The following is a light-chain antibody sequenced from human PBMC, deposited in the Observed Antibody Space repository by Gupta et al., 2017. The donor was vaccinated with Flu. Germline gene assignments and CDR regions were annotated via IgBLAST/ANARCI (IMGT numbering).Light chain of an antibody. Sequence: PSSLSASVGDRVTITCRASQSISSYLNWYQQKPGKAPKLLIYAASTLQSGVPSRFSGSGSGTDFTLTISSLQPADFATYYCQQSDSTPYTFGQGTKLEIK. J-gene: IGKJ2*01. CDR1: QSISSY. CDR2: AAS. V-gene: IGKV1-39*01. CDR3: QQSDSTPYT.